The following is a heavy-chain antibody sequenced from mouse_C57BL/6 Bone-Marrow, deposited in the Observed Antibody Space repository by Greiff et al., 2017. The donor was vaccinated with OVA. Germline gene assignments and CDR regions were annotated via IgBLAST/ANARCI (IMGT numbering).Heavy chain of an antibody. Sequence: VQLQQSGAELVRPGTSVKLSCKASGYTFTSYWMHWVQQRPGQGLEWIGVIDPSDSYTNYNQKFKGKATLTVDTSSSTAYMQLSSLTSEDSAVYYCARWKPPYFDVWGTGTTVTVSS. CDR2: IDPSDSYT. J-gene: IGHJ1*03. CDR3: ARWKPPYFDV. CDR1: GYTFTSYW. V-gene: IGHV1-59*01.